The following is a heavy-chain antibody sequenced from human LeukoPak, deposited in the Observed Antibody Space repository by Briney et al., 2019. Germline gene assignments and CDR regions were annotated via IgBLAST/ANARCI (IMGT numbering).Heavy chain of an antibody. Sequence: GASVKVSCKASGYTFTSYDINWVRQATGQGLEWMGWMNPNSGNTGYAQKFQGRVTMTRDTSISTAYMELSRLSSDDTAVYYCARVVDYYDSSCNYWGQGTLVTVSS. CDR3: ARVVDYYDSSCNY. V-gene: IGHV1-8*01. J-gene: IGHJ4*02. CDR2: MNPNSGNT. D-gene: IGHD3-22*01. CDR1: GYTFTSYD.